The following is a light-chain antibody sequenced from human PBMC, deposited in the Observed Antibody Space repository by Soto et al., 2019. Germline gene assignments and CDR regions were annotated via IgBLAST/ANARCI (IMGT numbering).Light chain of an antibody. J-gene: IGLJ2*01. CDR3: QAWDSSTSVV. V-gene: IGLV3-1*01. CDR2: QDS. Sequence: SYELTQPPSVSVSPGQTASITCSGDKLGDKYTYWYQQKPGQSPVLAIYQDSKRPSGIPERFSGSNSGNTATLTISGTQAMDEADYYCQAWDSSTSVVFGGGTKLTVL. CDR1: KLGDKY.